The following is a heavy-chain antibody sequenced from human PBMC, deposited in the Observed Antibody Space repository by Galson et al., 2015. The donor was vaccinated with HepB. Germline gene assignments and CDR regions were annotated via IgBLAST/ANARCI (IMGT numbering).Heavy chain of an antibody. CDR1: GGSFSGYY. D-gene: IGHD3-3*01. V-gene: IGHV4-34*01. CDR2: INHSGST. Sequence: SETLSLTCAVYGGSFSGYYWSWIRQPPGKGLEWIGEINHSGSTNYNPSLKSRVTISVDTSKNQFSLKLSSVTAADTAVYYCARGREERFLEWSPTYHYFDYWGQGTLVTVSS. CDR3: ARGREERFLEWSPTYHYFDY. J-gene: IGHJ4*02.